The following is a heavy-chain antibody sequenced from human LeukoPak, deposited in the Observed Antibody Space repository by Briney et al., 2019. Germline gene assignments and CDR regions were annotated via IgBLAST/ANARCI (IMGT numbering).Heavy chain of an antibody. CDR1: GFTFRNYN. J-gene: IGHJ4*02. Sequence: GGSLRLSCAASGFTFRNYNMNWVREAPGKGLEWVSSISSSSSYIYYADSVKRRFTISRDNTKNSLYLQMNSLRAEDTAVYYCAGDSPYGTAGYWGQGTLVTVSS. V-gene: IGHV3-21*01. D-gene: IGHD2-8*02. CDR2: ISSSSSYI. CDR3: AGDSPYGTAGY.